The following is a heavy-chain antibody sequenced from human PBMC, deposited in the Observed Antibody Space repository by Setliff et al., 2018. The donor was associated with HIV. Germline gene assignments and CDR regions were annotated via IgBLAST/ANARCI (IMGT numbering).Heavy chain of an antibody. CDR2: LWRDEVGE. Sequence: PGGSLRLSCTVVGFSIENFDMHWIRQAPGKGLEWVSLLWRDEVGEYYADSVKGRFSISRDNSKNTLSLQVNGLGPEDTAVYYCATARIPTGGTSTPFDYWGQGTLVTVS. D-gene: IGHD1-1*01. J-gene: IGHJ4*02. CDR1: GFSIENFD. CDR3: ATARIPTGGTSTPFDY. V-gene: IGHV3-30*02.